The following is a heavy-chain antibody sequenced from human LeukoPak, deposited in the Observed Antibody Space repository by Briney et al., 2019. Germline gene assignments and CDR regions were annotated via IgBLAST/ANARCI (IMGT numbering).Heavy chain of an antibody. CDR3: AREENYYGSGSYYLFDY. Sequence: GGSLRLSCAASGFTFGTYGMSWVRQAPGKGLEWVPYISSSGSTIYYADSVKGRFTISRDNAKNSLYLQMNSLRAEDTAVYYCAREENYYGSGSYYLFDYWGQGTLVTASS. CDR1: GFTFGTYG. CDR2: ISSSGSTI. J-gene: IGHJ4*02. D-gene: IGHD3-10*01. V-gene: IGHV3-48*04.